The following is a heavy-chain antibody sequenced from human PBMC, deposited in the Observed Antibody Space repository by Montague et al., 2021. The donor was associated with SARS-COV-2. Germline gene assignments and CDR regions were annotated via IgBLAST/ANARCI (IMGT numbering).Heavy chain of an antibody. V-gene: IGHV2-70*11. CDR3: ARILATVNAFDI. CDR2: XDWXSYK. D-gene: IGHD4-17*01. Sequence: PALVTPTQTITLTCTFSGFSLSTSGICVSWIRQPPGKALEWLARXDWXSYKYYSTSLKTRPTISKDTSKNQVVLTMTNMDPVDTATYYCARILATVNAFDIWGQGTMVTVSS. CDR1: GFSLSTSGIC. J-gene: IGHJ3*02.